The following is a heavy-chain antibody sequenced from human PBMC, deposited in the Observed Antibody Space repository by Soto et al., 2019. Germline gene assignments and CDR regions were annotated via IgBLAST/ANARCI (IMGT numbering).Heavy chain of an antibody. D-gene: IGHD6-19*01. CDR2: FDPEDGET. Sequence: GASVKVSCKVSGYTLTELSMHWVRQAPGKGLEWMGGFDPEDGETIYAQKFQGRVTMTEDTSTDTAYMELSSLRSEDTAVYYCATNSWSSSGWPTDDDFDIWGQGTMVTVSS. CDR1: GYTLTELS. J-gene: IGHJ3*02. V-gene: IGHV1-24*01. CDR3: ATNSWSSSGWPTDDDFDI.